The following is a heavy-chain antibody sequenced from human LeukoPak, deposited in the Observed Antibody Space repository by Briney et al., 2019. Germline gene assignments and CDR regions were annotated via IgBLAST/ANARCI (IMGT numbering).Heavy chain of an antibody. J-gene: IGHJ4*02. D-gene: IGHD4-11*01. CDR1: GFNFRAYW. Sequence: GGSLRLSCTTSGFNFRAYWMGWVRQAPGKGLEWVSAISGSSRSTYHAESVKGRFTISRDNSKNTLFLQMNSLRAEDTAVYYCGKDSRPSVTTFRSRWTDSWGQGTLVTVSS. V-gene: IGHV3-23*01. CDR2: ISGSSRST. CDR3: GKDSRPSVTTFRSRWTDS.